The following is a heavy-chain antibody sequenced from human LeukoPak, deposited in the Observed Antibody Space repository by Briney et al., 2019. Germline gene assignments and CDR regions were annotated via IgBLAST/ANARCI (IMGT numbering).Heavy chain of an antibody. V-gene: IGHV3-30-3*01. Sequence: PGGSLRLSCAASGITFSSYAMHWVRQAPGKGLEWVAVISYDGSNKYYADSVKGRFTISRDNSKNTLYLQMNSLGAEDTAVYYCARDGSSGWTWYFDYWGQGTLVTVSS. CDR1: GITFSSYA. CDR2: ISYDGSNK. J-gene: IGHJ4*02. CDR3: ARDGSSGWTWYFDY. D-gene: IGHD6-19*01.